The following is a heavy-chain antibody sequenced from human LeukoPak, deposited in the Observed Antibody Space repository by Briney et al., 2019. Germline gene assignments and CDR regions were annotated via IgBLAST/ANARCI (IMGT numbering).Heavy chain of an antibody. CDR3: ARVGYYYDSSGLYYYYGMDV. CDR1: GFTFSSYN. CDR2: ISSSSSYI. V-gene: IGHV3-21*01. Sequence: GGSLRLSCAASGFTFSSYNMNWVRQAPGKGLEWVSSISSSSSYIYYADSVKGRFTISRDNAKNSLYLQMNSLRAEDTAVYYCARVGYYYDSSGLYYYYGMDVWGQGTTVTVSS. J-gene: IGHJ6*02. D-gene: IGHD3-22*01.